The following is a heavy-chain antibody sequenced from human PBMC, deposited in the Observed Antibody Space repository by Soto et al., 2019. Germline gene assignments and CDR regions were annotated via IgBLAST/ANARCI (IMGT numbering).Heavy chain of an antibody. J-gene: IGHJ6*02. V-gene: IGHV5-51*01. D-gene: IGHD3-16*01. CDR2: IYPGDSDT. Sequence: GEPLKISCKGSGYSFTSYCICWLRQMPGKGLEWMGIIYPGDSDTRYSPSFQGQVTISADKSISTAYLQWSSLKASDTAMYYCARLGGDNGDYYYYYGMDVWGQGTTVTVSS. CDR3: ARLGGDNGDYYYYYGMDV. CDR1: GYSFTSYC.